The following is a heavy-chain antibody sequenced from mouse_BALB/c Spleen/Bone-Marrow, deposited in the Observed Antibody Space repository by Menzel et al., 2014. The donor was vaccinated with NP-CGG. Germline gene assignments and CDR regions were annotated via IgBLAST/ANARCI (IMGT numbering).Heavy chain of an antibody. V-gene: IGHV1S135*01. D-gene: IGHD2-4*01. CDR1: GYSFTNYY. CDR3: ARRVITTGPGFAY. CDR2: IDPFNGVT. Sequence: VQLQQSGPELMKPGASVKISCKASGYSFTNYYIHWVKQSHGKSLEWIGYIDPFNGVTTYNQKFKGKATLTVDKSSNTACMHLSSLTSEDSAVFYCARRVITTGPGFAYWGQGTLVSVSA. J-gene: IGHJ3*01.